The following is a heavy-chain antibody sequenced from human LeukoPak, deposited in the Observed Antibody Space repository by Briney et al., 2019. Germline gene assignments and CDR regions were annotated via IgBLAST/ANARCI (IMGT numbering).Heavy chain of an antibody. CDR3: ASWGSGLDY. J-gene: IGHJ4*02. CDR1: GFAFSSYG. V-gene: IGHV3-33*01. D-gene: IGHD7-27*01. Sequence: GGSLRLSCAASGFAFSSYGMHWVRQAPGKGLEWVAVIWDDGSNKYYADSVKGRFTVSRDNSKNTLYLQMNSLRAEDTAVYYCASWGSGLDYWGQGTLVTVSS. CDR2: IWDDGSNK.